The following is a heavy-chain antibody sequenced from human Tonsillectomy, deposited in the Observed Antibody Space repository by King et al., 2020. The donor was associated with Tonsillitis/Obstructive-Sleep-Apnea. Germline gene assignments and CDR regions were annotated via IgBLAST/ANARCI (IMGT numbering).Heavy chain of an antibody. D-gene: IGHD1-26*01. J-gene: IGHJ3*02. CDR1: GFTFSTYT. CDR3: AKDGGVVGTADAFDI. CDR2: IIDGGDTT. V-gene: IGHV3-23*04. Sequence: QLVQSGGGLVQPGGSLRLSCAASGFTFSTYTMGWVRQAPGKGLDWVSAIIDGGDTTYYADSVKGRFTISRDNSKNTLYLQMNSLRAEDTAVYYCAKDGGVVGTADAFDIWGQGTMVTVSS.